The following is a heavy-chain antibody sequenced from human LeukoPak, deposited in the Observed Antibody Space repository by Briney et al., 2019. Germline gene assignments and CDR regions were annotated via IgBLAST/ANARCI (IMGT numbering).Heavy chain of an antibody. D-gene: IGHD3-22*01. CDR2: INTNTGNP. J-gene: IGHJ5*02. CDR3: ARLGDSSGYYLTSSVPYNWFDP. Sequence: ASVKVSCKASGYTFTSYAVNWVRQAPGQGLEWMGWINTNTGNPTYAQGFTGRFVFSLDTSVSTAYLQISSLKAEDTAVYYCARLGDSSGYYLTSSVPYNWFDPWGQGTLVTVSS. CDR1: GYTFTSYA. V-gene: IGHV7-4-1*02.